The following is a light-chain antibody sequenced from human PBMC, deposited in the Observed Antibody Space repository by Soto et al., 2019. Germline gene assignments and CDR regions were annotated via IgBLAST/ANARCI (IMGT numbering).Light chain of an antibody. CDR3: QQYGSLPFT. V-gene: IGKV3-20*01. Sequence: EIVLTQSPGTLSLSPGERATLSCRASQSVSSSNLAWYQQKPGQAPRLLIYGASSRATSIPDRFSGSGSGADFTLTINRLEPEDFAAYYCQQYGSLPFTFGPGTKVDVK. CDR1: QSVSSSN. J-gene: IGKJ3*01. CDR2: GAS.